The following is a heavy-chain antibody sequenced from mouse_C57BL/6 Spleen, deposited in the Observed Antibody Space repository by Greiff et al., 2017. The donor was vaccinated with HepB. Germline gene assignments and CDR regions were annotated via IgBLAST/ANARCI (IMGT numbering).Heavy chain of an antibody. D-gene: IGHD1-1*01. J-gene: IGHJ1*03. CDR2: IDPETGGT. Sequence: QVQLQQSGAELVRPGASVTLSCKASGYTFTDYEMHWVKQTPVHGLEWIGAIDPETGGTAYNQKFKGKAILTADKSSCTAYMELRSLTSEDSAVYYCTRWYYGRGYFDVWGTETTVTVSS. CDR1: GYTFTDYE. CDR3: TRWYYGRGYFDV. V-gene: IGHV1-15*01.